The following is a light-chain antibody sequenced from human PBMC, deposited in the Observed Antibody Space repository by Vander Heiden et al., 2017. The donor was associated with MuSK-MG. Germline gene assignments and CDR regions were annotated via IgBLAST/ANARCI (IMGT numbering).Light chain of an antibody. J-gene: IGKJ3*01. Sequence: EIVMTQSPATLSVSPGERATLSCRASQSVSSNLAWYQQKPGQAPRLLIYGASTRATGIPARFSGSGSGTEFTLTISSLQSEDFAVYYCQQDNNCPFTFGHGTKVDIK. CDR3: QQDNNCPFT. CDR1: QSVSSN. CDR2: GAS. V-gene: IGKV3-15*01.